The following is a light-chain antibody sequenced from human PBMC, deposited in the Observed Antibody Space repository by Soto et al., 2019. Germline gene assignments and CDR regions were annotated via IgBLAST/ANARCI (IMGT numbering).Light chain of an antibody. CDR2: DDT. Sequence: QSALTQPASVSGSPGQSITISCSGISIDVGSHNLVSWYQQYPGKAPKVVIYDDTQRPSGVSNRFSGFTSGNTASLTISDLQAEDEADYYCCSNGRARALRVMFGGGTQLTVL. CDR3: CSNGRARALRVM. J-gene: IGLJ3*02. CDR1: SIDVGSHNL. V-gene: IGLV2-23*02.